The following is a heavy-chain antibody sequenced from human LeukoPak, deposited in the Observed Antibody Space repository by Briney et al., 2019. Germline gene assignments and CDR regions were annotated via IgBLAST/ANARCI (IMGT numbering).Heavy chain of an antibody. Sequence: SETLSLTCTVSGGSISSYYWSWIRQPAGKGLEWIGRMYTSGSTDYNPSFKSRVTMSVDTSKNQFSLKLSSVTAADTAVYYCASYTRYGAYFDYWGRGTLVTVSS. CDR2: MYTSGST. J-gene: IGHJ4*02. V-gene: IGHV4-4*07. CDR1: GGSISSYY. D-gene: IGHD1-26*01. CDR3: ASYTRYGAYFDY.